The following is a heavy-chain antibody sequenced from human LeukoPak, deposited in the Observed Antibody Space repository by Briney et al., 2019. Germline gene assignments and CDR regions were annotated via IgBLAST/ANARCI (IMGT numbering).Heavy chain of an antibody. CDR1: GFTFSSYA. J-gene: IGHJ6*03. V-gene: IGHV3-23*01. CDR3: ARAATSYYYYMDV. Sequence: GGSLRLSCAASGFTFSSYAMSWVRQAPGKGLEWVSGISGSGTSTYYADSVKGRFTISRDNSKNTLYLQMNSLRAEDTAVYYCARAATSYYYYMDVWGKGTTVTISS. CDR2: ISGSGTST.